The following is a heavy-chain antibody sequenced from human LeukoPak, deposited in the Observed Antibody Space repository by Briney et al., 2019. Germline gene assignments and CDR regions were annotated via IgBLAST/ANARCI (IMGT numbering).Heavy chain of an antibody. CDR3: ATGAYYSDNSDSLRDY. CDR2: FNAGNDNT. V-gene: IGHV1-3*01. CDR1: GYTFTNYA. D-gene: IGHD3-22*01. Sequence: ASVKVSCKASGYTFTNYAMHWVRQAPGQRLEWMGWFNAGNDNTKYSQNFQGRVTITRDTSANTAYMELSSLRFEDTAVYYCATGAYYSDNSDSLRDYWGQGTLVTVSS. J-gene: IGHJ4*02.